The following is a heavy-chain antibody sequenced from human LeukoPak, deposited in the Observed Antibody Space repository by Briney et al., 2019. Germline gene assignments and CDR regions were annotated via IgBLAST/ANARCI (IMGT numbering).Heavy chain of an antibody. CDR2: INPNSGGT. CDR3: ARGHVDTATGFDP. Sequence: GASVKISCKASEHTFTGYYMHWVRQAPGQGLEWMGWINPNSGGTNYAQKFQGRVTMTRDTSISTAYMELSRLRSDDTAVYYCARGHVDTATGFDPWGQGTLVTVSS. D-gene: IGHD5-18*01. V-gene: IGHV1-2*02. J-gene: IGHJ5*02. CDR1: EHTFTGYY.